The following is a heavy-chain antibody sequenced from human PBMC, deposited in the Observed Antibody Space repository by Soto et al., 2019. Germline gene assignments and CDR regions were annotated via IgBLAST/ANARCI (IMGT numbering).Heavy chain of an antibody. V-gene: IGHV3-23*01. CDR1: GFTFSSYA. Sequence: EVQLLESGGGLVQPGGSLRLSCAASGFTFSSYAMSWVRQAPGKGLEWVSAISGSGGSTYYANSVKARFTISINKSKKTLNLQMNRLRAKRTPVHYFANDLHSYVWPSHDHLGQGTL. CDR3: ANDLHSYVWPSHDH. CDR2: ISGSGGST. D-gene: IGHD5-18*01. J-gene: IGHJ4*01.